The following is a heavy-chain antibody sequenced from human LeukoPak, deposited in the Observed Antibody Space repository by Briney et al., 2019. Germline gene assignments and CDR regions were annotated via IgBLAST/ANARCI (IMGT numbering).Heavy chain of an antibody. V-gene: IGHV4-30-2*01. D-gene: IGHD3-16*02. CDR2: INHSGST. CDR3: ARRRITFGGVIVSDWFDP. J-gene: IGHJ5*02. Sequence: SQTLSLTCSVSGGAISGGGYYWSWIRQPPGKGLEWIGEINHSGSTNYNPSLKNRVTISVDTSKNQFSLKLSSVTAADTAVYYCARRRITFGGVIVSDWFDPWGQGTLVTVSS. CDR1: GGAISGGGYY.